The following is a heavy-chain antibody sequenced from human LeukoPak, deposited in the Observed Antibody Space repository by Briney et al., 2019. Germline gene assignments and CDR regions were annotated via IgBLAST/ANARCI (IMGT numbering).Heavy chain of an antibody. CDR3: ARRNHYFYYMDV. V-gene: IGHV4-4*09. J-gene: IGHJ6*03. Sequence: SETLSLTCTVSGGSISSYYWRWIRQSPVKGLEWIGYIFPSGSAFYNPSLESRVTISLDTSENQFSLTLSSVTAADTAVYYCARRNHYFYYMDVWGKGTTVTVSS. CDR1: GGSISSYY. CDR2: IFPSGSA.